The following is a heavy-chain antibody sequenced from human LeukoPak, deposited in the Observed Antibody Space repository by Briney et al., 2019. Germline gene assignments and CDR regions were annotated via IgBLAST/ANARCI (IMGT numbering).Heavy chain of an antibody. V-gene: IGHV4-34*01. D-gene: IGHD3-10*01. CDR3: ARGRVRGVIPPVWFDP. CDR1: GGSFSGYY. CDR2: INHSGST. Sequence: PSETLSLTCAVYGGSFSGYYWSWIRQPPGKGLEWIGEINHSGSTNYNPSLKSRVTISVDRSKNQFSLKLSSVTAADTAVYYCARGRVRGVIPPVWFDPWGQGTLVTVSS. J-gene: IGHJ5*02.